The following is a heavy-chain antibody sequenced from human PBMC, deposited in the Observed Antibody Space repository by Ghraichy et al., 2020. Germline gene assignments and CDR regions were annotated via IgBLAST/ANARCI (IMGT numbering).Heavy chain of an antibody. D-gene: IGHD3-9*01. CDR3: ASGPSYYDILTGYYGGPFDY. J-gene: IGHJ4*02. CDR2: IFYSGGD. V-gene: IGHV4-39*01. Sequence: SQTLSLTCTVSGGSVSSSSYYWGCIRQPPGKGLEWIGSIFYSGGDYYNPSLKSRVTISVDTSKNQFSLKLSSVTAADTAVYYCASGPSYYDILTGYYGGPFDYWGQGTLVTVSS. CDR1: GGSVSSSSYY.